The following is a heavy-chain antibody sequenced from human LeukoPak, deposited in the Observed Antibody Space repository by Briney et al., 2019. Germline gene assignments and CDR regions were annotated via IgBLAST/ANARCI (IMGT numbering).Heavy chain of an antibody. D-gene: IGHD6-13*01. V-gene: IGHV3-33*01. CDR3: VRDRGGVAAAGTVGHGDS. CDR1: GFSFNGYG. J-gene: IGHJ4*02. CDR2: IWYDGSKK. Sequence: GGSLRLSCAASGFSFNGYGMHWVRQAPGKGLEWVAVIWYDGSKKYYGDSVQGRFTISRDNSKNTLYLQMDSLRAEDTAVYYCVRDRGGVAAAGTVGHGDSWGQGTLVTVSS.